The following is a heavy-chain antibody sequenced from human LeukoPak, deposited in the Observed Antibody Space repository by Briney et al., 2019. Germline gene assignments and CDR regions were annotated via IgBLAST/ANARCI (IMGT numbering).Heavy chain of an antibody. J-gene: IGHJ4*02. V-gene: IGHV5-51*01. D-gene: IGHD3-10*01. Sequence: GESLKISCQGSGYTFTRYWIGWVRQMPGKGLEWMGIIYPGDSDTRYSPSFQGQVTISADKSISTAYLQWSSLKASDTAMYYCATTYGSGSYYQRYFDYWGQGTLVTVSS. CDR1: GYTFTRYW. CDR2: IYPGDSDT. CDR3: ATTYGSGSYYQRYFDY.